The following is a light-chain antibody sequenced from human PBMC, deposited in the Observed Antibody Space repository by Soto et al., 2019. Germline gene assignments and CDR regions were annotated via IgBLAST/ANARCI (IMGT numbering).Light chain of an antibody. J-gene: IGKJ1*01. CDR2: GAS. V-gene: IGKV3-15*01. CDR3: QQYNSYS. Sequence: EILMTQSPATLSVSPGEGATLSCRASQSVGSNLAWYQQKPGQAPRLLIYGASTRATGIPARFSGSGSGTEFTLTISSLQPDDFATYYCQQYNSYSFGQGTKVDIK. CDR1: QSVGSN.